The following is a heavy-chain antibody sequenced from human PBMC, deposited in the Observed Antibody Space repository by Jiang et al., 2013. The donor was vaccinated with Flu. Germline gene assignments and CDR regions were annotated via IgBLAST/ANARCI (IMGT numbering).Heavy chain of an antibody. CDR3: ARLGSSWYWADY. V-gene: IGHV4-39*01. CDR2: IYYSGST. CDR1: GGSISSSSYY. J-gene: IGHJ4*02. Sequence: PGLVKPSETLSLTCTVSGGSISSSSYYWGWIRQPPGKGLEWIGSIYYSGSTYYNPSLKSRVTISVDTSKNQFSLKLSSVTAADTAVYYCARLGSSWYWADYWGQGTLVTVSS. D-gene: IGHD6-13*01.